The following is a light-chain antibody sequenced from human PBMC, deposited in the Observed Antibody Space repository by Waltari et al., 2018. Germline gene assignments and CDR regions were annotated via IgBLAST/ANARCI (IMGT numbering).Light chain of an antibody. CDR1: QSISNNL. CDR3: QQYGGSRLIT. V-gene: IGKV3-20*01. J-gene: IGKJ4*01. Sequence: EIVLTQSPGTLSSSPGDRATLSCRASQSISNNLLAWYQLKPGQAPRLLIYGASARATGIPDRFSGSGSGTDFTLTISRLEPEDFAIYYCQQYGGSRLITFGGGTKVDIK. CDR2: GAS.